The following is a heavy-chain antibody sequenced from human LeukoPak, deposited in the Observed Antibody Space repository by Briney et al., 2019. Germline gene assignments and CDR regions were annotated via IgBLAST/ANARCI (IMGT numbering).Heavy chain of an antibody. Sequence: PGGSLRLSCAASGFTFSSYSMNWVRQAPGKGLEWVSSIRSSSSYIYYADSVKGRFTISRDNAKNSLYLQMNSLRADDTAVYYCARDFFAPGIPAANYMDVLGKGTTVTVSS. CDR1: GFTFSSYS. J-gene: IGHJ6*03. V-gene: IGHV3-21*01. CDR2: IRSSSSYI. D-gene: IGHD6-13*01. CDR3: ARDFFAPGIPAANYMDV.